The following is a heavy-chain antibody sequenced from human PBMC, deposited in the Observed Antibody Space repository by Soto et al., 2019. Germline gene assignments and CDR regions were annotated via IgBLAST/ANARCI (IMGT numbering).Heavy chain of an antibody. CDR1: GFTFSSYS. D-gene: IGHD6-19*01. CDR2: ISSSSSTI. V-gene: IGHV3-48*01. J-gene: IGHJ1*01. CDR3: ARADVRPQWLDTHQYFQH. Sequence: GGSLRLSCAASGFTFSSYSMNWVRQAPGKGLEWVSYISSSSSTIYYADSVKGRFTISRDNAKNSLYLQMNSLRAEDTAVYYCARADVRPQWLDTHQYFQHWGQGTLVTVSS.